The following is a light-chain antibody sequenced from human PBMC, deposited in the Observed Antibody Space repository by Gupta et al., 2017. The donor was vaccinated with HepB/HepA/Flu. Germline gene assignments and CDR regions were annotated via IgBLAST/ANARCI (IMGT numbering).Light chain of an antibody. J-gene: IGKJ3*01. CDR2: DAS. CDR1: QSVGSY. Sequence: VLTQSPATLALSPGERATLSCRTSQSVGSYLAWYKQTPGQAPRLIMYDASTRATGVPARFSGSGSGTDFTLTISNLEPEDVGVYYCQQRSGFTFGPGTKVEIK. V-gene: IGKV3-11*01. CDR3: QQRSGFT.